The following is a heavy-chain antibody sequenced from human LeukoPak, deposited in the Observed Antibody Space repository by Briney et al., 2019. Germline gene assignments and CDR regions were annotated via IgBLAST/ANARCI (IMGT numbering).Heavy chain of an antibody. J-gene: IGHJ4*02. D-gene: IGHD2-2*01. V-gene: IGHV3-23*01. Sequence: GGSLRLSCAASGFTVSSNYMSWVRQAPGKGLEWVSTISGSGTSTYYADSVKGRFTISRDNSKNTLYLQMNSLRAEDTAVYYCAKRVGTAAAKSPYYFDYWGQGTLVTVSS. CDR3: AKRVGTAAAKSPYYFDY. CDR2: ISGSGTST. CDR1: GFTVSSNY.